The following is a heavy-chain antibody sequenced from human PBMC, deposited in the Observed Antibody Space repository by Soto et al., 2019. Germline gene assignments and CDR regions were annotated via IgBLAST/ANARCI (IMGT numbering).Heavy chain of an antibody. Sequence: QVQLQESGPGLVKPSETLSLTCTVSGGSMNSTNYYWAWIRRSPGEGLEWIGNIYYTGSTSYRPSLKSRATTSADKAKNQFYLKLNSVTAADTAVYYCARQAFCSCGNCFPRFFDYWGQVALVTVS. J-gene: IGHJ4*02. CDR3: ARQAFCSCGNCFPRFFDY. D-gene: IGHD2-15*01. CDR1: GGSMNSTNYY. V-gene: IGHV4-39*01. CDR2: IYYTGST.